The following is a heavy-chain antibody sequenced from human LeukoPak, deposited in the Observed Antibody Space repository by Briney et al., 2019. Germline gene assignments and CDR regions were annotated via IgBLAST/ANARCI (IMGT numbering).Heavy chain of an antibody. V-gene: IGHV3-23*01. CDR2: INAGGGAT. J-gene: IGHJ6*02. D-gene: IGHD2-15*01. CDR1: GFTFSSTA. Sequence: GGSLRLSCAASGFTFSSTAMSWVRQAPGKGLEWVSSINAGGGATYYADSVKGRFTISRDNSKNTLHLQLNSLRAEDTALYYCAKSCGGKCYYYGMDVWGQGTTVTVSS. CDR3: AKSCGGKCYYYGMDV.